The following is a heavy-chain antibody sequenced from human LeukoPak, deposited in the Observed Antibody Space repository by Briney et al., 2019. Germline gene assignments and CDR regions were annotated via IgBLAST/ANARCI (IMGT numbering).Heavy chain of an antibody. CDR2: ISYDGSNK. J-gene: IGHJ4*02. V-gene: IGHV3-30*04. CDR3: ARIAVGYFDY. Sequence: HAGGSLRLSCAASGFTFSSYAMHWVRQAPGKGLEWVAVISYDGSNKYYADSVKGRFTISRDNSKNTLYLQMNSLRAEDTAVYYCARIAVGYFDYWGQGTLVTVSS. CDR1: GFTFSSYA. D-gene: IGHD6-19*01.